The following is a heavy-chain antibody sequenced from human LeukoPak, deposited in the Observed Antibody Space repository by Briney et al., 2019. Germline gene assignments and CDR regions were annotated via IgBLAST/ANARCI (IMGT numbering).Heavy chain of an antibody. V-gene: IGHV3-74*01. D-gene: IGHD3-10*01. CDR3: ARDVAGSVSL. CDR1: GFTFGSYW. CDR2: INEHGSIT. J-gene: IGHJ4*02. Sequence: PGWSLRLSCAASGFTFGSYWMHWVRQVPGKGLVLVARINEHGSITDYADSVKDRFTVSRDNASNTLYLQMNSLRAEDTAVYYGARDVAGSVSLWGQGTLIIVSS.